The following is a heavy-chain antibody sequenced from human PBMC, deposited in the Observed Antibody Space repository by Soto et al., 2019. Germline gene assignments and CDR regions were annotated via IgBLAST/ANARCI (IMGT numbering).Heavy chain of an antibody. D-gene: IGHD2-2*01. CDR1: GGSINDDTYY. V-gene: IGHV4-61*01. J-gene: IGHJ6*02. CDR2: IYYSGST. CDR3: ARHFPGPRVEYQLPRPYYYYYGMDV. Sequence: SETLSLTCTVSGGSINDDTYYWSWIRQPPGKGLEWIGYIYYSGSTNYNPSLKSRVTISVDTSKNQFSLKLSSVTAADTAVYYCARHFPGPRVEYQLPRPYYYYYGMDVWGQGTTVTVSS.